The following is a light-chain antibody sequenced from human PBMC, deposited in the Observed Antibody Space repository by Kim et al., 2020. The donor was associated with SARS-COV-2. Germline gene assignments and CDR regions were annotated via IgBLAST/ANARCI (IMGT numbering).Light chain of an antibody. V-gene: IGKV1-12*01. Sequence: DIQMTQSPSSVSASVGDRVTINCRARQDISNWLAWYQQKPGRAPKLLIYDASSLQSGVPSRFSGSGSGSDFTLTISSLQPEDFATYYCQQANSIPYTFGQGTKLEI. CDR3: QQANSIPYT. CDR2: DAS. CDR1: QDISNW. J-gene: IGKJ2*01.